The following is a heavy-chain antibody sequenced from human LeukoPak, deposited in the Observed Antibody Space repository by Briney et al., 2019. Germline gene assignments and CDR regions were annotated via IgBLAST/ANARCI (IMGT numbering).Heavy chain of an antibody. V-gene: IGHV4-59*08. CDR3: ARWDDSAWAFGN. Sequence: SETLSLTCIVSGGSISSYSWNWIRQSPGKGLEWVGYISHSGTTSYNSYLRSRVTISVDTSKNQLSPKLTSVTAADTAVYYCARWDDSAWAFGNWGPGTLVTVSS. J-gene: IGHJ4*02. CDR1: GGSISSYS. D-gene: IGHD6-19*01. CDR2: ISHSGTT.